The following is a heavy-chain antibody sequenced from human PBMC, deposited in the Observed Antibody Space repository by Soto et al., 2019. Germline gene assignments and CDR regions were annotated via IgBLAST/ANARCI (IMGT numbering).Heavy chain of an antibody. CDR2: IYYSGST. Sequence: SETLSLTCTVSGGSISSYYWSWIRQPPGKGLEWIGYIYYSGSTNYNPSLKSRVTISVDTSKNQFSLKLSSVTAADTAVYYCARENRWAAAGTIVVDYFDYWGQGTLVTVSS. J-gene: IGHJ4*02. CDR1: GGSISSYY. CDR3: ARENRWAAAGTIVVDYFDY. V-gene: IGHV4-59*01. D-gene: IGHD6-13*01.